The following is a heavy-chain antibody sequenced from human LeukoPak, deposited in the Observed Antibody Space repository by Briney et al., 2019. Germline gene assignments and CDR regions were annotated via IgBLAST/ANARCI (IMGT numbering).Heavy chain of an antibody. Sequence: SVKVSCKASGGTFSSYAISWVRQAPGQGLEWMGGIIPIFGTANYAQKFQGRVTITADESTSTAYMELSSLRSEDTAVYYCARESAWANPSGYSYGDYYYYMDVWGKGTTVTVSS. CDR2: IIPIFGTA. J-gene: IGHJ6*03. CDR1: GGTFSSYA. D-gene: IGHD5-18*01. V-gene: IGHV1-69*13. CDR3: ARESAWANPSGYSYGDYYYYMDV.